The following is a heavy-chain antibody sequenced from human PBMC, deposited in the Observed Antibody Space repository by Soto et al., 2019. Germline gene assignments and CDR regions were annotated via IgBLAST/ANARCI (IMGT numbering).Heavy chain of an antibody. Sequence: QVQLVQSGAEVKKPGASVTVSCKASGYTFIDHYFYWVRQAPGQGLEWMGWVNPKNGGTKYAQKLQGRVTMNTDTSITIAYMEVSRRTSDNTAVYFCARARWIAVSYSFDYWGQGTLVTVSS. D-gene: IGHD6-19*01. CDR2: VNPKNGGT. CDR3: ARARWIAVSYSFDY. V-gene: IGHV1-2*02. J-gene: IGHJ4*02. CDR1: GYTFIDHY.